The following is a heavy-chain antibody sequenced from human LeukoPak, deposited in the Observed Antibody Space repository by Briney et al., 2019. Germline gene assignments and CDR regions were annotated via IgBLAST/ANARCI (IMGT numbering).Heavy chain of an antibody. CDR3: TRHKDDFWSGRYYYYMDV. D-gene: IGHD3-3*01. CDR1: GFTFSGSA. V-gene: IGHV3-73*01. Sequence: GGSLRLSCAASGFTFSGSAMHWVRQASGKGLEWVGRIRSKANSYATAYAALVKGRFTISRDDSKNTAYLQMNSLKTEDTAVYYCTRHKDDFWSGRYYYYMDVWGKGTTVTVSS. J-gene: IGHJ6*03. CDR2: IRSKANSYAT.